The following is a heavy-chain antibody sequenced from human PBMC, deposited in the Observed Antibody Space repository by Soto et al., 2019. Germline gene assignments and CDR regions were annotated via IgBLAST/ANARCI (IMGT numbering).Heavy chain of an antibody. CDR3: GRVVEGATRHTDFDS. J-gene: IGHJ5*01. CDR1: GVSIHNSHSF. V-gene: IGHV4-39*01. CDR2: MYYSGGA. Sequence: KDSETLSLTCAVSGVSIHNSHSFWGWIRQPPGKGLEFIGSMYYSGGANYNPSLKSRVTISLDTSKNQFSLTVNSVTAADTAIYYCGRVVEGATRHTDFDSWGQGTLVTVSS. D-gene: IGHD2-15*01.